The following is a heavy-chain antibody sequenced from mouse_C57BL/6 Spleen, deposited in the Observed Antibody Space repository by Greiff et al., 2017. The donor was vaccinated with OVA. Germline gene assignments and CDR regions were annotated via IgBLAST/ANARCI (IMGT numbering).Heavy chain of an antibody. CDR2: IYPGNSDT. J-gene: IGHJ2*01. CDR3: TKGITTVVADY. D-gene: IGHD1-1*01. V-gene: IGHV1-5*01. CDR1: GYTFTSYW. Sequence: EVKLMESGPVLARPGASVKMSCKTSGYTFTSYWMHWVKQRPGQGLEWIGAIYPGNSDTSYNQKFKGKAKLTAVTSASTAYMELSSLTNEDSAVYYCTKGITTVVADYWGQGTTLTVSS.